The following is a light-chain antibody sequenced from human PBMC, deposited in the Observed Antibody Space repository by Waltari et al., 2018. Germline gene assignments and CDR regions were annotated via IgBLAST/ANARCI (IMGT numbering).Light chain of an antibody. CDR3: QQRSNWPSWT. V-gene: IGKV3-11*01. J-gene: IGKJ1*01. Sequence: EIVLTQSPATLSLSPGERATISCRASQSFSSYLAWYQHKPGQAPTLLIYDASNRATGIPARFSGSGSGTDFTLTISSLEPEDFAVYYCQQRSNWPSWTFGQGTKVEIK. CDR2: DAS. CDR1: QSFSSY.